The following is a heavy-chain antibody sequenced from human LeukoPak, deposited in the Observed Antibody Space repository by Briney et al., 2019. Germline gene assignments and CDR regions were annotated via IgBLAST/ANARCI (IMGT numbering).Heavy chain of an antibody. CDR1: GFIFSSYG. Sequence: PGGSLRLSCAASGFIFSSYGMHWVRQAPGKGLEWVAVIWYDGSNKYYADSVKGRFTISRDNSKNTLYLQMNSLRAEDTAVYYCAAGGYSYGYGMDVWGQGTTLTVSS. D-gene: IGHD5-18*01. V-gene: IGHV3-33*01. J-gene: IGHJ6*02. CDR2: IWYDGSNK. CDR3: AAGGYSYGYGMDV.